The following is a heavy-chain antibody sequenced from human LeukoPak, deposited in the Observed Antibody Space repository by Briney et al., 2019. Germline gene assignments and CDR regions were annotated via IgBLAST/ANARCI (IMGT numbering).Heavy chain of an antibody. J-gene: IGHJ6*02. D-gene: IGHD3-10*01. CDR2: IIPILGIA. Sequence: GASVKVSCKASGGTFSSYAISWVRQAPGQGLEWMGRIIPILGIANYAQKFQGRVTITADKSTSTAYMELSSLRSEDTAVYYCASSVFYGSGSYYPLNYYYYGMDVWGQGTTVTVSS. CDR3: ASSVFYGSGSYYPLNYYYYGMDV. V-gene: IGHV1-69*04. CDR1: GGTFSSYA.